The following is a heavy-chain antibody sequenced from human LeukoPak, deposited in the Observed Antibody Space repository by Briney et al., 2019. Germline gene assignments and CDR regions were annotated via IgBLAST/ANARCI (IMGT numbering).Heavy chain of an antibody. Sequence: GGSLRLSCAASGFTFSSYWMSWVRQAPGKGLEWVANIKQDGSEKYYVDSVKGRFTISRDNSKNTLYLQMNSLRAEDTAVYYCAKKKVVPAAIDYWGQGTLVTVSS. CDR1: GFTFSSYW. CDR3: AKKKVVPAAIDY. J-gene: IGHJ4*02. CDR2: IKQDGSEK. D-gene: IGHD2-2*02. V-gene: IGHV3-7*03.